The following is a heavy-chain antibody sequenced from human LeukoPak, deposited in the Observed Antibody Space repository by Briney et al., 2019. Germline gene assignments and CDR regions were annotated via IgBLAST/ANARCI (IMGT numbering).Heavy chain of an antibody. D-gene: IGHD5-18*01. V-gene: IGHV3-73*01. CDR3: TSTAMAIYYYYMDV. CDR1: GYTFTGYY. Sequence: GASVKVSCKASGYTFTGYYMHWVRQASGKGLEWVGRIRSKANSYATAYAASVKGRFTISRDDSKNTAYLQMNSLKTEDTAVYYCTSTAMAIYYYYMDVWGKGTTVTVSS. CDR2: IRSKANSYAT. J-gene: IGHJ6*03.